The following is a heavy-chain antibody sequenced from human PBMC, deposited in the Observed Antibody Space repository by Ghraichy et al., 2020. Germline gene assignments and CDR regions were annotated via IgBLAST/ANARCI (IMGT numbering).Heavy chain of an antibody. CDR3: AREQRLYDSSGSDY. J-gene: IGHJ4*02. V-gene: IGHV3-7*03. Sequence: GGSLRLSCAASGFTFSSYWMSWVRQAPGKGLEWVANIKQDGSEKYYVDSVKGRFTISRDNAKNSLYLQMNSLRAEDTAVYYCAREQRLYDSSGSDYWGQGTLVTVSS. CDR2: IKQDGSEK. D-gene: IGHD3-22*01. CDR1: GFTFSSYW.